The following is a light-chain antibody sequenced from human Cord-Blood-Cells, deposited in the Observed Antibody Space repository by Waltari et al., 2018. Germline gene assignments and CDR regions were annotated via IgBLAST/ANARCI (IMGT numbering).Light chain of an antibody. CDR1: SSDVGRYNL. Sequence: QSALTQPASVSGSPGQSIPISCTGTSSDVGRYNLVSWYQQHPGKATKRMIYEVSKRPSGVSNRFSGSKSGNTASLTISGLQAEDEADYYCCSYAGSSTFYVFGTGTKVTVL. J-gene: IGLJ1*01. V-gene: IGLV2-23*02. CDR3: CSYAGSSTFYV. CDR2: EVS.